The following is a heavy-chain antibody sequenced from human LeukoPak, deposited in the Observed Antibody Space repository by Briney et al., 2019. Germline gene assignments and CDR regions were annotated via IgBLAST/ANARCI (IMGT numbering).Heavy chain of an antibody. CDR2: IYTSGST. V-gene: IGHV4-4*07. D-gene: IGHD2-15*01. CDR1: GVSISTYY. Sequence: SETLSLTCTVSGVSISTYYWSWVRQPAGKGLEWIGRIYTSGSTNYNPSLNSRVTISVDKSKNHLSLKLSSVTPADTAVYYYARDWRYCSGGSCSYYFDHWGQGALVTVSS. CDR3: ARDWRYCSGGSCSYYFDH. J-gene: IGHJ4*02.